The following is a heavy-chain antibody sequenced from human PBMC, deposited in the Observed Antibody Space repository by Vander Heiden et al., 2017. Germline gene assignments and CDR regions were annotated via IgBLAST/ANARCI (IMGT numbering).Heavy chain of an antibody. D-gene: IGHD3-10*01. Sequence: QVQLQQWGAGLLKPSETLSLTCAVYGGSFSGYYWSWIRQPPGKGLEWIGEINHSGSTNYNPPLKSRVTISVDTAKNQFSLKLSSVTAADTAVYYCARRGMVRGVMRFDPWGQGTLVTVSS. CDR3: ARRGMVRGVMRFDP. CDR1: GGSFSGYY. J-gene: IGHJ5*02. V-gene: IGHV4-34*01. CDR2: INHSGST.